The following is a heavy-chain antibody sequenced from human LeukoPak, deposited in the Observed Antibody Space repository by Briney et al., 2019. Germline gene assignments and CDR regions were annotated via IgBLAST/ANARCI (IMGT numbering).Heavy chain of an antibody. CDR2: LNPNSDAT. CDR3: ARDPQYLETGTTTWAYYYYYYMDV. V-gene: IGHV1-2*02. CDR1: GYPFIGYY. Sequence: GASVKVSCKASGYPFIGYYIHWVRQAPGQGLEWMGWLNPNSDATDYAQKFQGRVTMTRDTSVSTAYMELSRLRSDDTAVYYCARDPQYLETGTTTWAYYYYYYMDVWGKGTTVTVSS. J-gene: IGHJ6*03. D-gene: IGHD1-1*01.